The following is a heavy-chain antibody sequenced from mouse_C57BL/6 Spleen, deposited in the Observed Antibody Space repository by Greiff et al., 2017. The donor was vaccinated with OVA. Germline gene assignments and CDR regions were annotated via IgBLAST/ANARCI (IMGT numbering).Heavy chain of an antibody. Sequence: VQLQQPGAELVKPGASVKLSCKASGYTFTSYWMQWVKQRPGQGLEWIGEIDPSDSYTNYNQKFKGKATLTVDTSSSTAYMQLSSLTSEDSAVYYCARVSTTVVAAFEVWGTGTTVTVSS. CDR1: GYTFTSYW. J-gene: IGHJ1*03. V-gene: IGHV1-50*01. CDR2: IDPSDSYT. CDR3: ARVSTTVVAAFEV. D-gene: IGHD1-1*01.